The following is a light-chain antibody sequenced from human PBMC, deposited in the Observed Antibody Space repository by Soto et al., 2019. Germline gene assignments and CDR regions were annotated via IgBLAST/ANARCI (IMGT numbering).Light chain of an antibody. V-gene: IGLV2-14*01. CDR3: SSHTAHNTLV. J-gene: IGLJ1*01. CDR2: EVT. Sequence: QSALTQPASVSGSPGQSIAISCTGTSSDVGGYNFVSWYQQHPGEAPKLIIHEVTNRPSGVSDRFSGSKSGNTASLTISGLQADDEADYYCSSHTAHNTLVFGSGTKVTVL. CDR1: SSDVGGYNF.